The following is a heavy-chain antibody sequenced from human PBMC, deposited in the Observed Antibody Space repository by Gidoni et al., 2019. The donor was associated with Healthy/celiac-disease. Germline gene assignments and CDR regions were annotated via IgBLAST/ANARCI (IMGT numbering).Heavy chain of an antibody. V-gene: IGHV4-4*02. CDR3: AASSGYSWIYYYYGMDV. J-gene: IGHJ6*02. Sequence: QVQLQESGPGLVKPSGTLSLTCAVAGGSLSSSNWWSWVRQPPGKGLEWIGEIYHSGSTNYNPSLKSRVTISVDKSKNQFSLKLSSVTAADTAVYYCAASSGYSWIYYYYGMDVWGQGTTVTVSS. D-gene: IGHD3-22*01. CDR1: GGSLSSSNW. CDR2: IYHSGST.